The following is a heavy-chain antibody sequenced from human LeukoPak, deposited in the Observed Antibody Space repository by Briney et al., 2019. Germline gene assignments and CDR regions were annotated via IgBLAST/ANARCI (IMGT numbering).Heavy chain of an antibody. V-gene: IGHV3-64*01. CDR2: ITSNGGKT. CDR1: GFTFSSYA. Sequence: GGSLRLSCAASGFTFSSYAMHWVRQAPGKGLEYVSAITSNGGKTYYGNSVKGRFTVSRDNSKNTLYLQMGSLRAEDMAVYYCAREDGYNYGYSYWFDSGGQGTLVTVSS. J-gene: IGHJ5*01. CDR3: AREDGYNYGYSYWFDS. D-gene: IGHD5-18*01.